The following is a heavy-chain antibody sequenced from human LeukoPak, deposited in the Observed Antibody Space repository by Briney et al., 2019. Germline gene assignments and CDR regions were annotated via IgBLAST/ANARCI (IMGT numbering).Heavy chain of an antibody. V-gene: IGHV3-74*01. CDR1: GCTFSSSW. Sequence: GGSLRLSCAASGCTFSSSWRHWVRQVPGEGLVWVSRMNSGGTTTNYADSVQGGFTIPRDNARNTLFLQMNSLRADDRAVYYCTTAGNYRFDFWGQGTLVTVSS. D-gene: IGHD1-7*01. CDR2: MNSGGTTT. CDR3: TTAGNYRFDF. J-gene: IGHJ4*02.